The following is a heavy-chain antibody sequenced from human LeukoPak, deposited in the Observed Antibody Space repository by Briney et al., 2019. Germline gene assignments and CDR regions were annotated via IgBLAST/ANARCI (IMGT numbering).Heavy chain of an antibody. CDR1: GGTFSSYA. Sequence: GASVKVSCKASGGTFSSYAISWVRQAPGQGLEWMGGIIPIFGTANYAQKFQGRVTITADESTSTAYMELSSLRSEDTAVYYCARGVYYYDSSGYYVGRNYYDYYMDVWCKGTTVTVSS. J-gene: IGHJ6*03. D-gene: IGHD3-22*01. CDR3: ARGVYYYDSSGYYVGRNYYDYYMDV. V-gene: IGHV1-69*13. CDR2: IIPIFGTA.